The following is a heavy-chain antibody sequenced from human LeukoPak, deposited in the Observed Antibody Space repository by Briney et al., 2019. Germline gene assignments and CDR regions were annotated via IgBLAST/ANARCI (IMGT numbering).Heavy chain of an antibody. CDR2: IYYSGST. Sequence: PSETLSLTCTVSGGSISSYYWSWIRQPPGKGLEWIGYIYYSGSTKYNPSLKSRVTISVDTSKNQFSLKVSSVTAADTAVYYCARHGDTAMVTIDYWGQGTLVTVSS. CDR1: GGSISSYY. D-gene: IGHD5-18*01. CDR3: ARHGDTAMVTIDY. J-gene: IGHJ4*02. V-gene: IGHV4-59*08.